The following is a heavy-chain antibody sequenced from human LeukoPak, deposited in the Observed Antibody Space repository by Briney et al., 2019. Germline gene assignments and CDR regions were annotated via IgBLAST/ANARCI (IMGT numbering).Heavy chain of an antibody. Sequence: SVKVSCKASGGTFSSYAISWVRQAPGQGLEWMGGIIPIFGTANYAQTFQGRVTITADESTSTAYMELSSLRSEDTAVYYCARQGYSSSWDWLTGFDYWGQGTLVTVSS. D-gene: IGHD6-13*01. CDR1: GGTFSSYA. CDR3: ARQGYSSSWDWLTGFDY. J-gene: IGHJ4*02. CDR2: IIPIFGTA. V-gene: IGHV1-69*13.